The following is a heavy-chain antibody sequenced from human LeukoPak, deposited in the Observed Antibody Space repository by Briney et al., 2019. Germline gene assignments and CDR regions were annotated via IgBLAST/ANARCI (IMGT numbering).Heavy chain of an antibody. Sequence: GASVTVSCEASGYTFTGYYMHWVRQAPGQGLEWMGWINPNSGGTNYAQKGQGRVTMTRDTSISTAYMELSRLRSDDTAVYYCARVNGAYGSGSYIDYWGQGTLVTVSS. CDR1: GYTFTGYY. V-gene: IGHV1-2*02. D-gene: IGHD3-10*01. CDR3: ARVNGAYGSGSYIDY. J-gene: IGHJ4*02. CDR2: INPNSGGT.